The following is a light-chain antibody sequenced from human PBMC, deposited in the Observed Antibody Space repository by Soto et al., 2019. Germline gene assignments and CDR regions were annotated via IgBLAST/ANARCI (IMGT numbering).Light chain of an antibody. CDR3: QQYGSSPLT. CDR2: GAS. V-gene: IGKV3-20*01. J-gene: IGKJ1*01. Sequence: IVLPQSPCTLSLSQGERATLSCRASQSVSSSYLAWYQQKPGQAPRLLIYGASSRATGIPDRFSGSGSGTDFTLTISRLEPEDFAVYYCQQYGSSPLTFGQGTKVDIK. CDR1: QSVSSSY.